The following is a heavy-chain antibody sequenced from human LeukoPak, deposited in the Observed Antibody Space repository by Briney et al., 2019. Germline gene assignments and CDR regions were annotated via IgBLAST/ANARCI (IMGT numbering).Heavy chain of an antibody. Sequence: GGSLRLSCAASGFTFSSYGMHWVRQAPGKGLEWVAFIRYDGSNKYYADSVKGRFTISRDNSKNTLYLQMNSLRAEDTAVYYCAPLDIVVVPAARNWFDPWGQGTLVTVSS. CDR2: IRYDGSNK. J-gene: IGHJ5*02. CDR3: APLDIVVVPAARNWFDP. D-gene: IGHD2-2*01. CDR1: GFTFSSYG. V-gene: IGHV3-30*02.